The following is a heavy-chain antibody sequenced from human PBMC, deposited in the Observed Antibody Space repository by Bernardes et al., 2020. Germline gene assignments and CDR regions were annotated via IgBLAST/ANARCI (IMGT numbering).Heavy chain of an antibody. CDR2: IWYDGSNK. D-gene: IGHD3-10*01. CDR3: ACAPSEMLRGY. V-gene: IGHV3-33*01. Sequence: GGSLRLSCAASGFSFSTYGMHWVRQAPGKGLEWVAVIWYDGSNKYYADSVKGRFTISRDNSENTLFLQMNSLRAEDTAVYYCACAPSEMLRGYWGQGTLVTVSS. CDR1: GFSFSTYG. J-gene: IGHJ4*02.